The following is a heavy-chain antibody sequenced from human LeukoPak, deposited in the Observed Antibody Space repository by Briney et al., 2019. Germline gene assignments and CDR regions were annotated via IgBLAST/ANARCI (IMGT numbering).Heavy chain of an antibody. CDR3: AKDWYYYGSGSYYNPDY. J-gene: IGHJ4*02. Sequence: PGGSLRLSCAASGFTFSSYGMHWVRQAPGKGLEWVAVISYDGSNKYYADSVKGRFTISRDNSKNTLYLQMNSLRAEDTAVCYCAKDWYYYGSGSYYNPDYWGQGTLVTVSS. CDR1: GFTFSSYG. CDR2: ISYDGSNK. D-gene: IGHD3-10*01. V-gene: IGHV3-30*18.